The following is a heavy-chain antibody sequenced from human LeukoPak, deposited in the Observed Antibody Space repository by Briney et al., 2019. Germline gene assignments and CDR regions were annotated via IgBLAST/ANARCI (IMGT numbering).Heavy chain of an antibody. V-gene: IGHV1-2*02. CDR1: GYTFTDYY. Sequence: ASVRVSCKASGYTFTDYYMHWVRQAPGQGLEWMGWINPNSGGTNYAQKFQGRVTMTRDTSISTAYMELSRLRSDDTAVYYCARGLYSSGWPWDYWGQGTLVTVSS. J-gene: IGHJ4*02. D-gene: IGHD6-19*01. CDR3: ARGLYSSGWPWDY. CDR2: INPNSGGT.